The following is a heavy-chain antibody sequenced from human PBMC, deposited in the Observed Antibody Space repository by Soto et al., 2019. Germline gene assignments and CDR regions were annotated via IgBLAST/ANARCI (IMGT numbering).Heavy chain of an antibody. CDR3: TREYSSSSSYYYYMHV. CDR1: GFTFGDYA. Sequence: GGSLRLSCTASGFTFGDYAMSWFRQAPGKGLEWVGFIRSKAYGGTTEYAASVKGRFTISRDDSKSIAYLQMNSLKTEDTAVYYCTREYSSSSSYYYYMHVWGKGTTVTVSS. J-gene: IGHJ6*03. CDR2: IRSKAYGGTT. V-gene: IGHV3-49*03. D-gene: IGHD6-6*01.